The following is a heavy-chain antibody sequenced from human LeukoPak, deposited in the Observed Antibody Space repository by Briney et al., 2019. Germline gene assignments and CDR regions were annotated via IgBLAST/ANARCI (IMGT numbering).Heavy chain of an antibody. CDR2: IRRSAGST. V-gene: IGHV3-23*01. D-gene: IGHD1-14*01. Sequence: GGSLRLAWAASGCTVSAYGVHWVREGPGKGLEWVSSIRRSAGSTFYADSVKGRFTISRDNSKSTLYLQMNSLRAEDTAAYYCAKGPERGCLDYWGQGTLVTVSS. J-gene: IGHJ4*02. CDR1: GCTVSAYG. CDR3: AKGPERGCLDY.